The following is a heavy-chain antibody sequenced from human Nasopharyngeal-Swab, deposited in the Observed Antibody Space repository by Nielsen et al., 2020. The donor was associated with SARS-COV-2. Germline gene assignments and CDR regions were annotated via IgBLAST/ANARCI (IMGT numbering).Heavy chain of an antibody. CDR2: IKSKTDGGTT. J-gene: IGHJ4*02. Sequence: GGSLRLSCAASGFTVSSNYISWVRQAPGKGLEWVGRIKSKTDGGTTDYAAPVKGRFTISRDDSKNSLYLQMNSLKTEDIAVYYCGKAVAGTVDYWGQGTLVTVSS. D-gene: IGHD6-19*01. CDR3: GKAVAGTVDY. CDR1: GFTVSSNY. V-gene: IGHV3-15*01.